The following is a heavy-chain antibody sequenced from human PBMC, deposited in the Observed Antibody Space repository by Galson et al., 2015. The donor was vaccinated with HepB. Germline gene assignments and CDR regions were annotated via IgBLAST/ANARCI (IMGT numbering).Heavy chain of an antibody. D-gene: IGHD2-2*01. J-gene: IGHJ3*02. CDR1: GFTFSSYG. CDR3: ARDHGILVVPAAGNDAFDI. V-gene: IGHV3-33*01. CDR2: IWYDGGNK. Sequence: SLRLSCAASGFTFSSYGMHWVRQAPGKGLEWVAVIWYDGGNKYYADSVKGRFTISRDNSKNTLYLQMKSLRAEDTAVYYCARDHGILVVPAAGNDAFDIWGQGTMVTVSS.